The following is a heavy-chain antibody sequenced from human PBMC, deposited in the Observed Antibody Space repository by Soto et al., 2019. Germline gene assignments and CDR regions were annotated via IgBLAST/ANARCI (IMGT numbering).Heavy chain of an antibody. CDR3: AKGISGCSGGSCVY. V-gene: IGHV3-23*01. CDR2: ISGSGGST. CDR1: GFTFSSYA. J-gene: IGHJ4*02. D-gene: IGHD2-15*01. Sequence: EVQLLESGGGLVQPGGSLRLSCAASGFTFSSYAMSWVRQAPGKGLEWVSAISGSGGSTYYADSVKARFTISRDNSKNTLYLQMNSLRAEDTAVYYCAKGISGCSGGSCVYWGQGTLVTVSS.